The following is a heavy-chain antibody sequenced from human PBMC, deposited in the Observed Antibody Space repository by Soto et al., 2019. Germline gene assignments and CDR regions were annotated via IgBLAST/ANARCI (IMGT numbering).Heavy chain of an antibody. J-gene: IGHJ6*02. V-gene: IGHV4-31*03. CDR1: GGSISVGGYF. CDR2: IYYNGST. CDR3: ARDEYYGSEIDFYYYGMDV. Sequence: QVQLRESGPGLVKPSQTLSLTGTVSGGSISVGGYFWSWIRQHPGKGLEWIGHIYYNGSTNYSPSLKSRLSISLDTSKNQFSLRLTSVTAADTAVYYCARDEYYGSEIDFYYYGMDVWGQGTTVTVSS. D-gene: IGHD3-10*01.